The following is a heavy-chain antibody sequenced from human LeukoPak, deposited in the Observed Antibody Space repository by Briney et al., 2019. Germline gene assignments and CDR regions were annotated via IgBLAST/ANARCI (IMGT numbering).Heavy chain of an antibody. J-gene: IGHJ5*02. CDR3: ARDLQSDP. CDR2: IWYDSSRQ. D-gene: IGHD6-19*01. V-gene: IGHV3-33*01. CDR1: GFMFTSYG. Sequence: GGSLKLSCAASGFMFTSYGMHWVRQAPGKGLEWVAVIWYDSSRQYYLDSVKDRFTVFRDNFRDTVYLDMNSLRAEDTAVYYCARDLQSDPWGQGTLVIVSS.